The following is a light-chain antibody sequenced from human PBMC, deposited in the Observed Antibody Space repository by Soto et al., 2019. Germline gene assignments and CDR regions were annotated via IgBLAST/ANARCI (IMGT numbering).Light chain of an antibody. J-gene: IGLJ2*01. CDR1: SGSVSTTYY. CDR3: MLYMGGGLVV. Sequence: QTVVTQEPSFSVSPGGTVTLTCGLTSGSVSTTYYPSWYQQTPGQAPRTLIYSTNIRSSGVPDRFSGSILGNKAALTITGAPAHDESDYHCMLYMGGGLVVFGGGTKLTVL. CDR2: STN. V-gene: IGLV8-61*01.